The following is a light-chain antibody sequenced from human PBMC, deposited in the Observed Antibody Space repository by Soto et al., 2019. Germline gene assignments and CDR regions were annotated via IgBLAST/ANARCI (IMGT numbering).Light chain of an antibody. CDR3: QQSYITPTIT. V-gene: IGKV1-39*01. Sequence: QMTQSPSSLSSLLGDRVTITCRASQSVSRYLNWYQHKPGKAPKLLITAASNLRSGVPSRFSGSVSGTDFTLTIDGLQPEDFAIYYGQQSYITPTITFGQGTRLEIK. CDR2: AAS. J-gene: IGKJ5*01. CDR1: QSVSRY.